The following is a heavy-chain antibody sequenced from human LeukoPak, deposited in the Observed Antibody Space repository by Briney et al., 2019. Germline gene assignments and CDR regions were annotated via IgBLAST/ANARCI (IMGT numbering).Heavy chain of an antibody. V-gene: IGHV1-69*05. J-gene: IGHJ4*02. CDR3: ARDSLSPAVAGNWFDY. D-gene: IGHD6-19*01. Sequence: GSSVKVSCKASGGTFSSYAISWVRQAPGQGLEWMGGIIPIFGTANYAQKFQGRVTITTDESTSTAYMELSSLRSEDTAVYYCARDSLSPAVAGNWFDYWGQGTLVTVSS. CDR2: IIPIFGTA. CDR1: GGTFSSYA.